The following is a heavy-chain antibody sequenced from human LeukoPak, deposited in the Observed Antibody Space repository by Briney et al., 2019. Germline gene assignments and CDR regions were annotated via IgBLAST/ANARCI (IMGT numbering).Heavy chain of an antibody. V-gene: IGHV4-38-2*01. CDR3: ARRLHHNWFDH. CDR2: IYNSGSA. Sequence: KPSETLSLTCAVSGYSISSGYYWGWIRPPPGKGLGWVGIIYNSGSAYYNPSLKSRVTISVDKTKNQLTLKPSSVTAADTDVYSCARRLHHNWFDHWGQGTLVTVSS. CDR1: GYSISSGYY. J-gene: IGHJ5*02. D-gene: IGHD5-24*01.